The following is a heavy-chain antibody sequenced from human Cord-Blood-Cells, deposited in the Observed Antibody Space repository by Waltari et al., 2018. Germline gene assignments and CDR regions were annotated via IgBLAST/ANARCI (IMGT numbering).Heavy chain of an antibody. CDR3: ARDGCSSTSCYGASRY. CDR1: GGPFSSYA. V-gene: IGHV1-69*06. D-gene: IGHD2-2*01. Sequence: QVQLVQSGAEVKKPGSSVEVSCKASGGPFSSYASSWVRQAPGQGLEWMGGIIPIFGTANYAQKFQGRVTITADKSTSTAYMELSSLRSEDTAVYYCARDGCSSTSCYGASRYWGQGTLVTVSS. CDR2: IIPIFGTA. J-gene: IGHJ4*02.